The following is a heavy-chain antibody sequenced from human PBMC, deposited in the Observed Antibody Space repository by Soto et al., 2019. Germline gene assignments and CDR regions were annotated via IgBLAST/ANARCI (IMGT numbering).Heavy chain of an antibody. Sequence: GGSLRLSCAASGFTFSSYAMSWVRQAPGKGLEWVSAISGSGGSTYYADSVKGRFTISRDNSKNTLYLQMNSLRAEDTAVYYCAKDHRPGGELLLTFYYWGQGTLVTVSS. J-gene: IGHJ4*02. V-gene: IGHV3-23*01. D-gene: IGHD1-7*01. CDR2: ISGSGGST. CDR1: GFTFSSYA. CDR3: AKDHRPGGELLLTFYY.